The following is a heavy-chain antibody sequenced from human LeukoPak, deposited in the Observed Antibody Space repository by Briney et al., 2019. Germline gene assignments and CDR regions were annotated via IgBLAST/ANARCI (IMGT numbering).Heavy chain of an antibody. CDR1: EFTFNNHD. J-gene: IGHJ3*01. D-gene: IGHD2-15*01. CDR2: ISYDGRNK. CDR3: AKPRDIDSWAFDV. V-gene: IGHV3-30*18. Sequence: PGGSLRLSCAASEFTFNNHDMHWVRQAPGKGLEWVAAISYDGRNKYYADSAKGRFTISRDNSKNTLNLQMNSLRTEDTAVFYCAKPRDIDSWAFDVWGQGTMVTVSS.